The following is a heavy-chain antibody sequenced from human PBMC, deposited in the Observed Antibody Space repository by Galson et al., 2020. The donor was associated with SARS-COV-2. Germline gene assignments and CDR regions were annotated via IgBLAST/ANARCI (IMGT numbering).Heavy chain of an antibody. V-gene: IGHV3-48*01. CDR2: ISSSSSTI. D-gene: IGHD3-9*01. Sequence: GGSLRLSCAASGFTFSSYSMNWVRQAPGKGLEWVSYISSSSSTIYYADSVKGRFTISRDNAKNSLYLQMNSLRAEDTAVYYCARSRFDWLFALDYWGQGTLVTVSS. CDR3: ARSRFDWLFALDY. J-gene: IGHJ4*02. CDR1: GFTFSSYS.